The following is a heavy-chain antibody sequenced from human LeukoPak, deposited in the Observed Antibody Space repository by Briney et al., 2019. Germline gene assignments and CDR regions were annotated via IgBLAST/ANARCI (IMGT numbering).Heavy chain of an antibody. Sequence: PSETLSLTCAVYGGSFSGYYWSWIRQPPGKGLEWIGEINHSGSTNYNPSLKSRVTISIDTSKNQFSLKLSSVTAADTAVYYCARGGYCSGGSCYPGRFAYWGQGTLVTVSS. CDR2: INHSGST. CDR3: ARGGYCSGGSCYPGRFAY. CDR1: GGSFSGYY. D-gene: IGHD2-15*01. J-gene: IGHJ4*02. V-gene: IGHV4-34*01.